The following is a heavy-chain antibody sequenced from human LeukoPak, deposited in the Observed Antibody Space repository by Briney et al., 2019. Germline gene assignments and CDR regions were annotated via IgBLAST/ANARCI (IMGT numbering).Heavy chain of an antibody. J-gene: IGHJ3*02. CDR1: GFTFDEYA. Sequence: PGGSLRLSCAASGFTFDEYAMHWVRQAPGKGLEWVSGISWNSGSKGYAGSVKGRFTISGDNAKNSLYLQMNSLRAEDTAVYYCAKELRFLEWSSGPVWAFDIWGQGTMVTVSS. D-gene: IGHD3-3*01. V-gene: IGHV3-9*01. CDR2: ISWNSGSK. CDR3: AKELRFLEWSSGPVWAFDI.